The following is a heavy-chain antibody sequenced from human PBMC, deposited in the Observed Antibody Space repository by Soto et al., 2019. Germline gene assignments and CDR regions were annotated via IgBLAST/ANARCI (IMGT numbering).Heavy chain of an antibody. J-gene: IGHJ4*02. D-gene: IGHD1-7*01. CDR3: ASRDPGTSVDY. V-gene: IGHV4-4*02. CDR2: IYWTGST. Sequence: SETLSLTCAVSGGSFTSNNWWTWVRQPPGQGLAWIGEIYWTGSTNYNPSLKSRVTISLDKSENQFSLKVTSLTAADTAVYYCASRDPGTSVDYWGQRTLVTVSP. CDR1: GGSFTSNNW.